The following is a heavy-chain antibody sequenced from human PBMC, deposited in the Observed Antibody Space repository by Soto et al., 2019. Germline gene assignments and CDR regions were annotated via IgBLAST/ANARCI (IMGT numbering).Heavy chain of an antibody. V-gene: IGHV1-69*02. Sequence: SVKVSCKASGGTFSSYTISWVRQAPGQGLEWMGRIIPILGIANYAQKFQGRVTITADKSTSTAYMELSSLRSEDTAVYYCAGQTRITGTFARAGDWFDPRGQGTLVTVSS. CDR2: IIPILGIA. D-gene: IGHD1-7*01. CDR3: AGQTRITGTFARAGDWFDP. CDR1: GGTFSSYT. J-gene: IGHJ5*02.